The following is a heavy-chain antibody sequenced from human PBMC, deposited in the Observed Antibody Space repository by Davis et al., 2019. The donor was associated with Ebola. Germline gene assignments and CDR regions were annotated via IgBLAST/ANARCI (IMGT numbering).Heavy chain of an antibody. CDR1: GGSISSSY. CDR2: MYYSGST. J-gene: IGHJ4*02. CDR3: ARGYDFWSGYHR. D-gene: IGHD3-3*01. Sequence: SETLSLTCTVSGGSISSSYWSWIRQPPGKGLEWIGYMYYSGSTDYNPSLQSRVTISVDTSKNQFSLRLSSVTAADTAVYYCARGYDFWSGYHRWGQGTLVTVSS. V-gene: IGHV4-59*01.